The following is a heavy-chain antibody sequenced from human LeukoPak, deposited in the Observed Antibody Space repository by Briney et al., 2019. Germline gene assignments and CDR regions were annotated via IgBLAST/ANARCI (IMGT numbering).Heavy chain of an antibody. CDR2: ISGRGGST. CDR1: GFTFSSYA. Sequence: GGSLRLSCAASGFTFSSYAMSWVRQAPRKGLEWVSGISGRGGSTYYADSVKGRFTISRDNSKNTVYLQMSSLRAEDTAVYYSAKVPHDYGEKYYFDYWGQGTLVTVSS. V-gene: IGHV3-23*01. CDR3: AKVPHDYGEKYYFDY. D-gene: IGHD4-17*01. J-gene: IGHJ4*02.